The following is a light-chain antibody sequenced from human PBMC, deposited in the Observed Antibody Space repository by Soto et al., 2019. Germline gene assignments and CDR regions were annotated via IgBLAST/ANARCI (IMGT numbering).Light chain of an antibody. CDR2: DAF. CDR1: QSVSSY. J-gene: IGKJ1*01. V-gene: IGKV3-11*01. Sequence: EIVLTQSPATLSLSPGERATLSCRASQSVSSYLAWYQQKPGQAPRLLIYDAFNRATGIPARFSGSGSGTDFTLTISSLEPEDFAVYYCQQRSNWPRTFGKGTKVEIK. CDR3: QQRSNWPRT.